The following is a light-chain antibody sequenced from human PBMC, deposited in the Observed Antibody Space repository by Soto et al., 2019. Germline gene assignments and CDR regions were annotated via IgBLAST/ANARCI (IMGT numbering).Light chain of an antibody. CDR2: KAS. Sequence: DIQMTQSPSTLSASVGDRVTITCRASQSISSRLAWYQQKPGKVPKLLIYKASSLESGVPSRFSGSGSGTEFPLTISSLQPDDFSTYYCQQDDSYSWTFGQGTKVEI. J-gene: IGKJ1*01. CDR1: QSISSR. V-gene: IGKV1-5*03. CDR3: QQDDSYSWT.